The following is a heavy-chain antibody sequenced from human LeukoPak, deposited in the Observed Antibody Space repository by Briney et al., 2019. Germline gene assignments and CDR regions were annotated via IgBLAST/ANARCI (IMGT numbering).Heavy chain of an antibody. V-gene: IGHV3-48*01. CDR2: ITRSSTTI. CDR3: ANDEGLWELDY. Sequence: GGSLRLSCAASGFNFSIYSMNWVRQAPGKGLEWVSYITRSSTTIYYADSVKGRFTISRDNAKNTLYLQMNSLRAEDTAVYYCANDEGLWELDYWGQGTLVTVSS. J-gene: IGHJ4*02. D-gene: IGHD4/OR15-4a*01. CDR1: GFNFSIYS.